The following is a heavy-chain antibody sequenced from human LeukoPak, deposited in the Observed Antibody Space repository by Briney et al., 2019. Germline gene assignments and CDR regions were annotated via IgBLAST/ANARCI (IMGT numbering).Heavy chain of an antibody. V-gene: IGHV4-59*01. CDR2: IFYSGST. D-gene: IGHD4-11*01. Sequence: SETLSLTCSVSGGSINNYNWTWIRQPPGKGLEWIGYIFYSGSTNYNPSLKSRLTISVDTSKNQFSLKLSSVTAADTAVYYCARLRGNYFPDYWGQGTLVTVSS. CDR3: ARLRGNYFPDY. CDR1: GGSINNYN. J-gene: IGHJ4*02.